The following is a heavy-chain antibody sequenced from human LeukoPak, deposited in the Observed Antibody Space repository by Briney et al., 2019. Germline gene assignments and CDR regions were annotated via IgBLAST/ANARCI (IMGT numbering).Heavy chain of an antibody. CDR2: IIPIFGTA. Sequence: ASVKVSCKASGGTFISYAISWVRQAPGQGLEWMGGIIPIFGTANYAQKFQGRVTITADESTSTAYMELSSLRSEDTAVYYCARAQGYCSSTSCYPSGYWGQGTLVTVSS. V-gene: IGHV1-69*13. J-gene: IGHJ4*02. D-gene: IGHD2-2*01. CDR3: ARAQGYCSSTSCYPSGY. CDR1: GGTFISYA.